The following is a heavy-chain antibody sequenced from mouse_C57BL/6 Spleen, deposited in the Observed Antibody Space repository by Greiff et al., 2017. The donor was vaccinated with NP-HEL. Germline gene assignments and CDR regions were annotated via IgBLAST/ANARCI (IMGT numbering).Heavy chain of an antibody. V-gene: IGHV1-64*01. J-gene: IGHJ4*01. CDR3: ARGNWVYAMDY. D-gene: IGHD4-1*01. Sequence: VQLQQSGAELVKPGASVKLSCKASGYTFTSYWMHWVKQRPGQGLEWIGMIHPNSGSTNYNEKFKSKATLTVDKSSSTAYMQLSSLTSEDSAVYYCARGNWVYAMDYWGQGTSVTVSS. CDR2: IHPNSGST. CDR1: GYTFTSYW.